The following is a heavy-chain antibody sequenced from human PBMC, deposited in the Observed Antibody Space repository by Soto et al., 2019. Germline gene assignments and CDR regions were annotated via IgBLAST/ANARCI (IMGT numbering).Heavy chain of an antibody. V-gene: IGHV3-48*01. Sequence: GGSLRLSCEASGFSVRGCSMNWVRQSPGKGLEWLAYITIITGNIVYADSVRGRFTISSDSAKNSVYLQMNSLRPEDTALYYCAKDMKWGGMTTIHYFDSWGQGTLVTVSS. D-gene: IGHD4-17*01. CDR3: AKDMKWGGMTTIHYFDS. CDR1: GFSVRGCS. J-gene: IGHJ4*02. CDR2: ITIITGNI.